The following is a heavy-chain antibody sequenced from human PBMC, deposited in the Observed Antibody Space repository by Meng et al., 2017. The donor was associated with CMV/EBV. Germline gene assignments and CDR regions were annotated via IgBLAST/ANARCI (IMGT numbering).Heavy chain of an antibody. J-gene: IGHJ6*02. V-gene: IGHV3-48*04. D-gene: IGHD3-3*01. CDR1: GFTFSSYS. CDR2: ISSSSSTI. CDR3: ARGIERFLEWFHYGMDV. Sequence: GGSLRLSCAASGFTFSSYSMNWVRQAPGKGLEWVSYISSSSSTIYYADSVKGRFTISRDNAKNSLYLQMNSLRVEDTAVYYCARGIERFLEWFHYGMDVWGQGTTVTVSS.